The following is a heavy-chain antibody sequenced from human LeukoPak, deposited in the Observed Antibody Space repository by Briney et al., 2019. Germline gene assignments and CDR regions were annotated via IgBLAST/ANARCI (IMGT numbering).Heavy chain of an antibody. J-gene: IGHJ4*02. V-gene: IGHV1-2*02. D-gene: IGHD6-25*01. CDR3: ARSGGFDY. CDR1: GYSFTGSY. CDR2: INLNSGGT. Sequence: GASVKVSCKASGYSFTGSYIHWVRQAPGQGLEWMGWINLNSGGTKYAQKFQGRVTMTGDTSINTAYMELSRLTSDDTAVYYCARSGGFDYWGQGTLVTVSS.